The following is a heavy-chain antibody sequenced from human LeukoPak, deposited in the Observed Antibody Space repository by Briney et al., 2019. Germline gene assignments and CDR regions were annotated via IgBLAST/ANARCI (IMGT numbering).Heavy chain of an antibody. D-gene: IGHD3-3*01. CDR2: INAYNGNT. Sequence: ASVKVSCKASVYTFTCYGISWVRQAPGQGLEWMGWINAYNGNTNYAQKLQGRVTMTTDTSTSTAYMELRSLRSDDTAVYYCAREVRFLEWLLGRNYYYGMDVWGQGTTVTVSS. V-gene: IGHV1-18*01. CDR3: AREVRFLEWLLGRNYYYGMDV. CDR1: VYTFTCYG. J-gene: IGHJ6*02.